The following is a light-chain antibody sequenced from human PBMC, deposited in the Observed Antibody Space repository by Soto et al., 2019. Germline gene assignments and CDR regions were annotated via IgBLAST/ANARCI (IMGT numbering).Light chain of an antibody. V-gene: IGLV3-21*04. CDR1: SIGDKH. CDR3: QRWAVGSGNYV. Sequence: SSELTQSPSVSLAPGETARISCEVNSIGDKHVHGYQQRPGQDSLLVIYLDSERPSGIPERFSGSRSGNTATRILTRVEAEDEADSDCQRWAVGSGNYVFGRGTKLTVL. J-gene: IGLJ1*01. CDR2: LDS.